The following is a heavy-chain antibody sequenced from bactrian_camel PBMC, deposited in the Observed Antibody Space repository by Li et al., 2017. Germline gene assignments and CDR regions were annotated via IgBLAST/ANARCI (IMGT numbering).Heavy chain of an antibody. CDR3: NVGLSGTWPSGQDNY. CDR1: GDMHSDCS. V-gene: IGHV3S53*01. D-gene: IGHD2*01. Sequence: HVQLVESGGASVQAGGSLRLSCAAYGDMHSDCSMDWYRQAPGKERELIATVVTDGSTYYVNSVKGRFTFAQDNTENAMSLQMNSLKPEDTATYYCNVGLSGTWPSGQDNYWGQGTQVTVS. J-gene: IGHJ4*01. CDR2: VVTDGST.